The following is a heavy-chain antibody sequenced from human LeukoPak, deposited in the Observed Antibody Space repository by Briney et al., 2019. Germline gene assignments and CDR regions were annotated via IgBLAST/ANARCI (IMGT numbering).Heavy chain of an antibody. D-gene: IGHD3-10*01. CDR3: ARARRVYYFDY. J-gene: IGHJ4*02. CDR1: GGSFSGYY. V-gene: IGHV4-34*01. Sequence: SETLSLTRAVYGGSFSGYYWSWIRQPPGKGLEWIGEINHSGSTNYNPSLKSRVTISVDTSKNQFSLKLSSVTAADTAVYYCARARRVYYFDYWGQGTLATVSS. CDR2: INHSGST.